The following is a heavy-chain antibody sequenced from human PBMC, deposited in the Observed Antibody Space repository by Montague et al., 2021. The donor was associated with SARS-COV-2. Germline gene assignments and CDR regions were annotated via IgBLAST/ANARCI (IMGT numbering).Heavy chain of an antibody. D-gene: IGHD5-18*01. J-gene: IGHJ6*02. CDR1: GGSFSGYY. CDR2: INHSGST. Sequence: SETLSLTCAVYGGSFSGYYWSWIRQPPGKGLEWIGEINHSGSTNYNPSLKSRVTISVDTSKNQFSLELSSVTAADTAVYYCARLMDTARGVYYSGMDVWGQGTTVTVSS. V-gene: IGHV4-34*01. CDR3: ARLMDTARGVYYSGMDV.